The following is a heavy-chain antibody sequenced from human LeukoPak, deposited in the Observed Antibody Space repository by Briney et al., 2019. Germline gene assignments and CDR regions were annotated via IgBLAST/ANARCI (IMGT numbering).Heavy chain of an antibody. Sequence: PSETLSLTCADYGGSCSGYYWSWIRQPPGKVLEWIGEINHSGSANYNPSLKSRVTISVDTSKNQFSLKLSSVTAADTAVYYCARTLKWFGDYKGYFDYWGQGTLVTVSS. CDR2: INHSGSA. J-gene: IGHJ4*02. V-gene: IGHV4-34*01. CDR1: GGSCSGYY. CDR3: ARTLKWFGDYKGYFDY. D-gene: IGHD3-10*01.